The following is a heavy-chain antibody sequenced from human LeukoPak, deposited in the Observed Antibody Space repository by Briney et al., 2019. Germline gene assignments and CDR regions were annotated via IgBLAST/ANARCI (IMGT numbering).Heavy chain of an antibody. Sequence: PSETLSLTCTVSGGSISSYYWSWIRQPPGKGLEWIGYIYDSGNSNYNPSLKSRVTMSIDTYMNQISLNLSSVTAADTAVYYCARETTLTGYASGLGFNYWGQGTLVTVSS. CDR1: GGSISSYY. CDR3: ARETTLTGYASGLGFNY. CDR2: IYDSGNS. J-gene: IGHJ4*02. D-gene: IGHD6-19*01. V-gene: IGHV4-59*01.